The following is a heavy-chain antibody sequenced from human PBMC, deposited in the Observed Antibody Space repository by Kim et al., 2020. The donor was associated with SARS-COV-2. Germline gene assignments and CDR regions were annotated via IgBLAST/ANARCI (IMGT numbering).Heavy chain of an antibody. Sequence: GGSLRLSCAASGFTFDDYAMHWVRQASGKGLEWVSGISWNSGSIGYADSVKGRFTISRDNAKNSLYRQMNSLRAEDTALYYCYLRTTTDYYYGMDVWGQGTTVTVSS. V-gene: IGHV3-9*01. D-gene: IGHD1-7*01. J-gene: IGHJ6*02. CDR2: ISWNSGSI. CDR1: GFTFDDYA. CDR3: YLRTTTDYYYGMDV.